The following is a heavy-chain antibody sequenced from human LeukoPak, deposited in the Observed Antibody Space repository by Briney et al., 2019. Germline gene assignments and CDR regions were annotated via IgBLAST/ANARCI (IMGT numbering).Heavy chain of an antibody. CDR2: ISYDGSNK. Sequence: GGSLRLSCAASGFTFSSYAMHWVRQAPGKGLEWVAVISYDGSNKYYADSVKGRFTISRDNSKNTLYLQMNNLRAEDTAVYYCARDGLLGYFDYWGQGTLVTVSS. CDR1: GFTFSSYA. J-gene: IGHJ4*02. V-gene: IGHV3-30-3*01. CDR3: ARDGLLGYFDY.